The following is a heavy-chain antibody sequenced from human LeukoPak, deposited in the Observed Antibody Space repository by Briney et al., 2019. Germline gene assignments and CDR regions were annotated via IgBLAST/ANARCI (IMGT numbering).Heavy chain of an antibody. CDR3: ARARAAAAFDY. J-gene: IGHJ4*02. D-gene: IGHD6-13*01. CDR1: GGSISSYY. V-gene: IGHV4-59*12. CDR2: IYYSGST. Sequence: SETLSLTCTVSGGSISSYYWSWIRQPPGKGLEWIGYIYYSGSTYYNPSPKSRVTISVDRSKNQFSLKLSSVTAADTAVYYCARARAAAAFDYWGQGTLVTVSS.